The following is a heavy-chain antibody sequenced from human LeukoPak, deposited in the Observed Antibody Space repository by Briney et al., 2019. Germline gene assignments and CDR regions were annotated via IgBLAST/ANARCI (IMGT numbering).Heavy chain of an antibody. V-gene: IGHV4-34*01. Sequence: SETLSLTCAVYGGSFSGYYWSWIRQPPGKGLEWIGEINNIGSTNYNPSLKSRVTISVDTSKNQFSLKLSSVTAADTAVYYCAREGQMYSSSWQGYNWFDPWGQGTLVTVSS. CDR1: GGSFSGYY. D-gene: IGHD6-13*01. CDR2: INNIGST. J-gene: IGHJ5*02. CDR3: AREGQMYSSSWQGYNWFDP.